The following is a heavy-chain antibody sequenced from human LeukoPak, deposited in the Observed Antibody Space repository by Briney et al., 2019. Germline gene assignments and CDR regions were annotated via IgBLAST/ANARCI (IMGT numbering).Heavy chain of an antibody. Sequence: SETLSLTCTVSGGSLRSYYWSWIRQPAGKGLEWIGRISNSGSTNYNPSLKSRVTMSVDTSKNQFSLKLSSVTAADTAVYYCARDGSICSGGSCYDYFDYWGQGTLVIVSS. J-gene: IGHJ4*02. V-gene: IGHV4-4*07. CDR1: GGSLRSYY. CDR3: ARDGSICSGGSCYDYFDY. D-gene: IGHD2-15*01. CDR2: ISNSGST.